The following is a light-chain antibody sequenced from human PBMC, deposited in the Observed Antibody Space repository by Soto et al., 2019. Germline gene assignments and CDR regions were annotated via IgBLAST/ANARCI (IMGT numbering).Light chain of an antibody. Sequence: QSALTQPASVSGSPGQSITISCTGTSSDVGGYNYVSWYQQHPGKAPKLMIYDVSNRXSGVSNRFSGSKSGNTASLTISGXXXXXXADYYCSSYTSSSPYVFGTGTKLTV. CDR1: SSDVGGYNY. J-gene: IGLJ1*01. V-gene: IGLV2-14*01. CDR3: SSYTSSSPYV. CDR2: DVS.